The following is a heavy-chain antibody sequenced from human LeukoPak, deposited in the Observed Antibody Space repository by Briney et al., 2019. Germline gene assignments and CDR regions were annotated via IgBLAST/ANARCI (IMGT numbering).Heavy chain of an antibody. CDR1: GFTFSSYG. D-gene: IGHD3-22*01. V-gene: IGHV3-23*01. J-gene: IGHJ4*02. CDR2: ISGSGGST. Sequence: PGGALRLSCAASGFTFSSYGMSWVRQAPGKGLEWVSAISGSGGSTYYADSVKGRFTISRDNSKNTLYLQMNSLRAEDTAVYYCAKDGPRGIDDSSGYYYEAPRPDYWGQGTLVTVSS. CDR3: AKDGPRGIDDSSGYYYEAPRPDY.